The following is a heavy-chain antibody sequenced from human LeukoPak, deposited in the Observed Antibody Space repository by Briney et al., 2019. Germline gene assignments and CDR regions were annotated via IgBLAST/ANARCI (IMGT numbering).Heavy chain of an antibody. V-gene: IGHV3-53*01. CDR3: ARGLGYCSGGSCYPFDY. CDR1: GLTVSSNY. J-gene: IGHJ4*02. Sequence: GGSLRLSCAASGLTVSSNYMTWVRQAPGKGLEWVSVIYRDGSTYYADSVKGRFTISRDNSKNTVYLQMNSLRAEDTAVCYCARGLGYCSGGSCYPFDYWGQGTLVTVSS. D-gene: IGHD2-15*01. CDR2: IYRDGST.